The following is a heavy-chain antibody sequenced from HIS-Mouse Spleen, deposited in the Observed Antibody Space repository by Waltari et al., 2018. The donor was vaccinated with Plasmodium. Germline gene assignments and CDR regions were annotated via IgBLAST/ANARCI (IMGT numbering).Heavy chain of an antibody. J-gene: IGHJ2*01. CDR3: ARIPRLGELLEWYFDL. D-gene: IGHD3-10*01. Sequence: QVQLQQWGAGLLKPSETLSLTRAVYGGSFRGYYLSRIRQPPGKGLEWIGEINHSGSTNYNPSLKSRVTISVDTSKNQFSLKLSSVTAADTAVYYCARIPRLGELLEWYFDLWGRGTLVTVSS. CDR1: GGSFRGYY. V-gene: IGHV4-34*01. CDR2: INHSGST.